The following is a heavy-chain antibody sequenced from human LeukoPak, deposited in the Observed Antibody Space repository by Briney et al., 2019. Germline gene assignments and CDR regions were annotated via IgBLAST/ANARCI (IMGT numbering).Heavy chain of an antibody. J-gene: IGHJ4*02. V-gene: IGHV4-34*01. D-gene: IGHD2-15*01. CDR2: INHSGST. Sequence: SETLSLTCAVYGGSFSGYYWSWIRQPPGKGLEWSGEINHSGSTNYNPSLKSRVTISVDTFKNQFSLKLSSVTAADTAVYYCARGPRSSRFDYWGQGTLVTVSS. CDR3: ARGPRSSRFDY. CDR1: GGSFSGYY.